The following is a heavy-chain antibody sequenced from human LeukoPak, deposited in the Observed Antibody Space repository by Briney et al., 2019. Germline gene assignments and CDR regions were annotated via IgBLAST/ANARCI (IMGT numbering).Heavy chain of an antibody. CDR3: AREKAGSYYFDY. CDR2: ISGINNYT. Sequence: GGSLRLSCAASGFSFSDSYMSWIRQAPGKGLEWVSYISGINNYTNYADSVTGRFTISRDNAKNSLYLQMNSLRAEDTAVYYCAREKAGSYYFDYWGQGTLVTVSS. D-gene: IGHD1-14*01. J-gene: IGHJ4*02. V-gene: IGHV3-11*05. CDR1: GFSFSDSY.